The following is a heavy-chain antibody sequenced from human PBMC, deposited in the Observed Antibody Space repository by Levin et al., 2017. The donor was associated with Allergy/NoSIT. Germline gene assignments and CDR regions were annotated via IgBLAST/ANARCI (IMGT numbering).Heavy chain of an antibody. Sequence: GESLKISCAASGFTFSSYGMHWVRQAPGKGLEWVAVISYDGSNKYYADSVKGRFTISRDNSKNTLYLQMNSLRAEDTAVYYCAKDHDALLWFGELYREGSYFDYWGQGTLVTVSS. D-gene: IGHD3-10*01. V-gene: IGHV3-30*18. CDR1: GFTFSSYG. CDR3: AKDHDALLWFGELYREGSYFDY. CDR2: ISYDGSNK. J-gene: IGHJ4*02.